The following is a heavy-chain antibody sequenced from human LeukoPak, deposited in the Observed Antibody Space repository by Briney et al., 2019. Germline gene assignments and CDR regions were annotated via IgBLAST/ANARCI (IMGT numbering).Heavy chain of an antibody. CDR1: GGSFSGYY. Sequence: SETLSLTCAVYGGSFSGYYWSWIRQPPGKGLEWIGEINHSGSTNYNPSLKSRVTISVDTSKNQFSLKLSSVTAADTAVYYCASSYPTYYYGSGSYSPPYNWGQGTLVYGSS. V-gene: IGHV4-34*01. D-gene: IGHD3-10*01. CDR2: INHSGST. CDR3: ASSYPTYYYGSGSYSPPYN. J-gene: IGHJ4*02.